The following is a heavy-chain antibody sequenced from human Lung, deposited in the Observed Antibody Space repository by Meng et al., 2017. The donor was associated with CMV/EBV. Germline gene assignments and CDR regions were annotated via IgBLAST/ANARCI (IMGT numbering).Heavy chain of an antibody. CDR3: ARHLRGYSWPKSD. CDR2: FFHSGDT. Sequence: SCTVSNVSISNGTFFWGWIRQPPGKGLEWIGSFFHSGDTYSNPSLRSRVAISVDTSKNQFSLRLSSVTATDTAVYYCARHLRGYSWPKSDWGQGTLVTVSS. J-gene: IGHJ4*02. D-gene: IGHD1-26*01. V-gene: IGHV4-39*01. CDR1: NVSISNGTFF.